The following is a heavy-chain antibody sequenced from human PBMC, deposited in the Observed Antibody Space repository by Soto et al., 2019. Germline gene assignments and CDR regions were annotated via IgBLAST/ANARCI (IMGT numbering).Heavy chain of an antibody. J-gene: IGHJ4*02. CDR3: ARETPALEFDY. D-gene: IGHD1-1*01. CDR1: GGSITRSNW. V-gene: IGHV4-4*02. Sequence: QVQLQESGPGLVKPSGTLSLTCAVSGGSITRSNWWSWVRQPPGKGLEWIGEIFHSGSTIYNPSLRSRVTISVDTSKHQFSLKLSSGTAADTAVYFCARETPALEFDYWGQGTMVTVSS. CDR2: IFHSGST.